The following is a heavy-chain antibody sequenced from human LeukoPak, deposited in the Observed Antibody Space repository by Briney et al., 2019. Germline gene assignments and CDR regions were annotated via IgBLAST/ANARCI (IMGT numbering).Heavy chain of an antibody. CDR3: ARDLEWEPLFDY. Sequence: GGSLRLSCAASGFTASSNYMSWVRQAPGKGLEWVSSISSSSSYIYYADSVKGRFTISRDNAKNSLYLQMNSLRAEDTAVYYCARDLEWEPLFDYWGQGTLVTVSS. CDR2: ISSSSSYI. J-gene: IGHJ4*02. D-gene: IGHD1-26*01. CDR1: GFTASSNY. V-gene: IGHV3-21*01.